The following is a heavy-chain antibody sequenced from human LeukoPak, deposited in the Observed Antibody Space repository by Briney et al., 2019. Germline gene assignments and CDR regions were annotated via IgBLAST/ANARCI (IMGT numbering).Heavy chain of an antibody. J-gene: IGHJ4*02. CDR2: IHQSGRI. D-gene: IGHD3-10*01. V-gene: IGHV4-4*02. CDR3: ARAGSYCLDY. Sequence: SGTLSLTCAVSGGSISSGNWWSWVRQPPGKGLEWIGEIHQSGRINYNPSLKSRVAISVDKSKNQFSLTLSSVTAADTAVYYCARAGSYCLDYWGQGTLVTGSS. CDR1: GGSISSGNW.